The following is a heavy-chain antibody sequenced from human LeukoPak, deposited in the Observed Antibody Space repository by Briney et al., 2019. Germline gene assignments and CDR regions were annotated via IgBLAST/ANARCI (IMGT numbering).Heavy chain of an antibody. J-gene: IGHJ3*02. CDR2: MNPDSGGT. Sequence: ASMKVSCKASGYTFTGYYIHWVRQAPGQGLEWMGWMNPDSGGTNYAQKFQDRVTMNRDTSITTAYMELSRLTSDDTAIYYCARIMEYYDFTPRGFDIWGQGTMVAVSS. CDR3: ARIMEYYDFTPRGFDI. CDR1: GYTFTGYY. V-gene: IGHV1-2*02. D-gene: IGHD3/OR15-3a*01.